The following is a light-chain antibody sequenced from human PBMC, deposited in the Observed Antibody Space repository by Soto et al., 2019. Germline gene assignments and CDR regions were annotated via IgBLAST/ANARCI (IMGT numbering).Light chain of an antibody. J-gene: IGKJ2*01. CDR2: AAS. V-gene: IGKV1-9*01. Sequence: DIQLTQSPSFLSASVGDRVTITCRASQGISTYLAWYQQKPGKAPKLLIYAASTLQSGVPSRFSGSGSGTEFTLTISSLQPEDFATYCCQHVNNYPYTFGQGTNLESK. CDR3: QHVNNYPYT. CDR1: QGISTY.